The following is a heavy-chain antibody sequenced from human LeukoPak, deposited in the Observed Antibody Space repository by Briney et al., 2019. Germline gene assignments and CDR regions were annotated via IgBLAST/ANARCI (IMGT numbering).Heavy chain of an antibody. Sequence: GGSLRLSCAASKFTFSDYYMTWVRQAPGKGPEWVAYITQFGTEIKYLDSVKGRFTISRDNAKNSLYLWMTSLTADDTAVYYCARGTYYYEFWGQGTLVIVSS. CDR2: ITQFGTEI. V-gene: IGHV3-7*04. CDR3: ARGTYYYEF. J-gene: IGHJ4*02. D-gene: IGHD3/OR15-3a*01. CDR1: KFTFSDYY.